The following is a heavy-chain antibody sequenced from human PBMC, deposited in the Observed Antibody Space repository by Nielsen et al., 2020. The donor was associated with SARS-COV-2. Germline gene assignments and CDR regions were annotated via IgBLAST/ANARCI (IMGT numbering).Heavy chain of an antibody. Sequence: SVKVSCKASGGTFSSYAISWVRQAPGQGLEWMGGIIPIFGTANYAQKFQGRVTLTADESTSTAYMELSSLRSEDTAVYYCTRDRFSAYDCGFWGQGTLVTVSS. V-gene: IGHV1-69*13. CDR2: IIPIFGTA. CDR3: TRDRFSAYDCGF. D-gene: IGHD5-12*01. J-gene: IGHJ4*02. CDR1: GGTFSSYA.